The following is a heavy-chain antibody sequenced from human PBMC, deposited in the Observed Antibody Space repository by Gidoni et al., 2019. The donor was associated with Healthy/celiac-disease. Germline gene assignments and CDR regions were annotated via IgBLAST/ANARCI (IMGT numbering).Heavy chain of an antibody. J-gene: IGHJ6*02. V-gene: IGHV3-21*01. CDR1: GFPFSSYS. CDR3: ARDSSSWYSYGMDV. CDR2: ISSSSSYI. D-gene: IGHD6-13*01. Sequence: EVQLVESGGGLVKPGGSLRLSCAASGFPFSSYSMNWVRQAPGKGLEWVSSISSSSSYIYYADSVKGRFTISRDNAKNSLYLQMNSLRAEDTAVYYCARDSSSWYSYGMDVWGQGTTVTVSS.